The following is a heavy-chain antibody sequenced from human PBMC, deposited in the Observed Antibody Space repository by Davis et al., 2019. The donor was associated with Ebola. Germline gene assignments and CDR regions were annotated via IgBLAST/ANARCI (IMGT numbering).Heavy chain of an antibody. CDR3: TTDLEYYDFWSGPPGMDV. Sequence: GESLKISCEASGFTFSHAWMNWVRQAPGKGLEWVGRIKSQADGRTTDYAAPVKGRFTISRDDSKNTLYLQMNSLKTEDTAVYYCTTDLEYYDFWSGPPGMDVWGKGTTVTVSS. CDR2: IKSQADGRTT. V-gene: IGHV3-15*01. D-gene: IGHD3-3*01. CDR1: GFTFSHAW. J-gene: IGHJ6*04.